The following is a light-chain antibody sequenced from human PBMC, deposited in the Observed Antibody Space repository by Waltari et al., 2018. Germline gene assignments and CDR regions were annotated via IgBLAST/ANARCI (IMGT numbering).Light chain of an antibody. CDR1: QSVGTS. CDR2: DAS. J-gene: IGKJ4*01. V-gene: IGKV3-11*01. CDR3: QQRSNWPELT. Sequence: EIVLTQSPATLSLSPGERATLSCRASQSVGTSLAWYQQKPGQAPRLLIYDASNRATVIPARFSGVGSGTDFTVTISSLEPEDFAVYYCQQRSNWPELTFGGGTKVQIK.